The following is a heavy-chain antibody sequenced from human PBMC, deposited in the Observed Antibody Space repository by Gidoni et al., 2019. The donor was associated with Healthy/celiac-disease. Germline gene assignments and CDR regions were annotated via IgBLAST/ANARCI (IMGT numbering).Heavy chain of an antibody. CDR2: ISGSGGST. CDR1: GFTFSSDA. CDR3: AKCLGRGDYDSSGPVDY. V-gene: IGHV3-23*04. J-gene: IGHJ4*02. Sequence: EVQLVASGGGLVQSGGYLTLSCAPSGFTFSSDAMSWVRQAPGKGLEWVSAISGSGGSTYYADSVKGRFTISRDNSKNTLYLQMNSLRAEGTAVYYCAKCLGRGDYDSSGPVDYWGQGTLVTVSS. D-gene: IGHD3-22*01.